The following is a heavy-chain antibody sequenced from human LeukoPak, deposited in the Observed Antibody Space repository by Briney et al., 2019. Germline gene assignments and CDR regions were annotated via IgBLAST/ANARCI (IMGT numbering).Heavy chain of an antibody. V-gene: IGHV6-1*01. CDR3: VRLVGGAIDY. D-gene: IGHD2-2*02. CDR1: GDSVSSKSTA. J-gene: IGHJ4*02. CDR2: TYYRSKGYN. Sequence: SQTLSLTCAISGDSVSSKSTAWNWIRPSPSRGREWLGMTYYRSKGYNRYAGSVKGRITSNPDTPSNQFSLNRNAVTTGDTAVYSCVRLVGGAIDYWGQGTLVTVSS.